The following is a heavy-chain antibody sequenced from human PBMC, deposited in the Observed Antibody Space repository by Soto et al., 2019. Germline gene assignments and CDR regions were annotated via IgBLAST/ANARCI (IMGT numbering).Heavy chain of an antibody. V-gene: IGHV1-18*01. D-gene: IGHD2-15*01. CDR2: ISANNGWISGNNVNT. Sequence: QVHLVQSGAEVKKPGASVTVSCKASGFTFIIYGITWVRQAPGQGLEWMGWISANNGWISGNNVNTHYAQKFQGRVAMTTDTSTNTAYMELRGLRSDDTAVYYCARRVGVAPVYDAYDLWGQGTMVTVSS. CDR3: ARRVGVAPVYDAYDL. J-gene: IGHJ3*01. CDR1: GFTFIIYG.